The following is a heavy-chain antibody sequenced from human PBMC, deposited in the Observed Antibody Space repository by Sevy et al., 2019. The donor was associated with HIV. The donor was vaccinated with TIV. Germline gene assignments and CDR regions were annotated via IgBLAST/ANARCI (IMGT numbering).Heavy chain of an antibody. V-gene: IGHV1-2*02. CDR2: INPNNGGT. D-gene: IGHD3-10*01. CDR1: GYTFTDYY. Sequence: ASVKVSCRASGYTFTDYYLHWVRQAPGQGLEWMGWINPNNGGTEYAQRIQGRGAMTRDTSISTVYMELSRLRSDDTAVYYCARASHVSGSYTNDYWGQGTLVTVSS. J-gene: IGHJ4*02. CDR3: ARASHVSGSYTNDY.